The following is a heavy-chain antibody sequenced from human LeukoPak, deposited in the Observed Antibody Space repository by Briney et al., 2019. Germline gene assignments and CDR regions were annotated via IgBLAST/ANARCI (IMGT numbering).Heavy chain of an antibody. CDR1: GESFSGYH. CDR3: ARRMVNWGYYYYYMDV. J-gene: IGHJ6*03. V-gene: IGHV4-34*01. D-gene: IGHD7-27*01. CDR2: INHSGST. Sequence: PSETLSLTCAVYGESFSGYHWTWIRQPPGKGLEWIGEINHSGSTNYNPSLKSRVTISVDTSKTQFFLKVRSLTAADTAVYYCARRMVNWGYYYYYMDVWGKGTTVTVSS.